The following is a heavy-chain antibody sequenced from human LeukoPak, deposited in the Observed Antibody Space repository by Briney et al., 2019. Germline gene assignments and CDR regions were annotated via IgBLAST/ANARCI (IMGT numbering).Heavy chain of an antibody. Sequence: SETLSLTCTVSGGSISGSSYYWGWIRQPPGKGLEWIGNIYYSGSTNYNPSLKSRVTISVDTSKNQFSLKLSSVTAADTAVYYCVGKRADSSGWLTNWGQGTLVTVSS. J-gene: IGHJ4*02. CDR3: VGKRADSSGWLTN. D-gene: IGHD6-19*01. V-gene: IGHV4-39*07. CDR1: GGSISGSSYY. CDR2: IYYSGST.